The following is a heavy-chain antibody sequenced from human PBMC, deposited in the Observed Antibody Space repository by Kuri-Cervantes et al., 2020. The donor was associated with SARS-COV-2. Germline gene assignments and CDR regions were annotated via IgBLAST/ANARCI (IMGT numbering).Heavy chain of an antibody. V-gene: IGHV3-30-3*02. CDR2: ISYDGSNK. CDR1: GFTFSSYA. J-gene: IGHJ4*02. CDR3: AKIARETGFDY. Sequence: GGSLRLSCAASGFTFSSYAMHWVRQAPGKGLEWVAVISYDGSNKYYADSVKGRFIISRDNSKNTLFLQMTSLRDDDTAVYYCAKIARETGFDYWGQGTLVTVSS.